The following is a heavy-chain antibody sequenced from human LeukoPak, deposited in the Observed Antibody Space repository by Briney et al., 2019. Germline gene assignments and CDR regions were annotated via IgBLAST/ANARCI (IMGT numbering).Heavy chain of an antibody. CDR2: MSPNSGNT. D-gene: IGHD6-19*01. J-gene: IGHJ1*01. CDR3: ARGRYSSGWYGVEYFQH. V-gene: IGHV1-8*01. Sequence: ASVKVSCTASGYTFTSYDINWVRQATGQGLEWIGWMSPNSGNTGYAQKFRGRVTMTRNTSISTAYMELSSLRSEDTAVYYCARGRYSSGWYGVEYFQHWGQGTLVTVSS. CDR1: GYTFTSYD.